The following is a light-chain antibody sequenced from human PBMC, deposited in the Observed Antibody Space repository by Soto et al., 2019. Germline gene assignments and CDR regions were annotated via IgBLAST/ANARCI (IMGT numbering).Light chain of an antibody. CDR1: QSVGSN. CDR2: GAS. J-gene: IGKJ1*01. Sequence: EIVMTQSPATLSVSPGERATLSCRASQSVGSNLAWYQQKPGQAPRLLIYGASTRATGIPARFSGSGSGTEFNLTLSSLESEDFANYFCQQYNNWPPDRTFGQGTKVEIK. CDR3: QQYNNWPPDRT. V-gene: IGKV3-15*01.